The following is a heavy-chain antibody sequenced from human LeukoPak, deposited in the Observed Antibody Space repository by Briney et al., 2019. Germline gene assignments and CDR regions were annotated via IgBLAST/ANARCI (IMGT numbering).Heavy chain of an antibody. D-gene: IGHD6-13*01. CDR1: GFTFSSYS. V-gene: IGHV3-48*04. J-gene: IGHJ4*02. CDR2: ISSSSSTI. CDR3: ARQYSSSWYFDY. Sequence: GGSLRLSCGASGFTFSSYSMKWLRQAPGKGLEWVSHISSSSSTIYYADSVKGRFTISRDNAKNSLYLQMNSLRAEDTAVYYCARQYSSSWYFDYWGQGTLVTVSS.